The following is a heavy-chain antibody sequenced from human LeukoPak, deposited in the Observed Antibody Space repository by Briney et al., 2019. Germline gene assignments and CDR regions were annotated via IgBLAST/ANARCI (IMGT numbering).Heavy chain of an antibody. CDR2: IWSDATNE. CDR1: GFTFSHFG. J-gene: IGHJ4*02. V-gene: IGHV3-33*03. Sequence: PGTSLRLSCEASGFTFSHFGMHWVRQAPGKGLEWVAVIWSDATNEYYADSVKGRFTISRDNAKNSLYLQMNSLRAEDAAVYYCAIKSDYGDYLGGDYWGQGTLVTVSS. CDR3: AIKSDYGDYLGGDY. D-gene: IGHD4-17*01.